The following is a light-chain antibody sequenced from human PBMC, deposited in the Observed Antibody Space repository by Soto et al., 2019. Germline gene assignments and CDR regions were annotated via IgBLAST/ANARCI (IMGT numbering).Light chain of an antibody. CDR1: QSVSNTY. CDR3: QHYGTSII. J-gene: IGKJ5*01. Sequence: IVLTQSPDTLSLSPGETATLSCRASQSVSNTYLAWYQQKPGQAPRLLIYGASGRATAIPDRFSGSGSGTEFTLIINRLEPEVFALYYCQHYGTSIIFRQGTRLEIK. CDR2: GAS. V-gene: IGKV3-20*01.